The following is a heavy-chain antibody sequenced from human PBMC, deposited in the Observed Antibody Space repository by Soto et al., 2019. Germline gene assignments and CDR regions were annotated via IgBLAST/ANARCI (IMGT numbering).Heavy chain of an antibody. V-gene: IGHV1-3*01. CDR2: INAGNGNT. D-gene: IGHD6-13*01. CDR1: LYTFHSKS. CDR3: GGRKSSTVLAY. Sequence: ASVQVSCENSLYTFHSKSMHWVRQAPGKRLEWMGWINAGNGNTKYSQKFQGRVTITRDTSASTAYMERSSLRSEDIAEYYGGGRKSSTVLAYWGQRPPVTGSS. J-gene: IGHJ4*02.